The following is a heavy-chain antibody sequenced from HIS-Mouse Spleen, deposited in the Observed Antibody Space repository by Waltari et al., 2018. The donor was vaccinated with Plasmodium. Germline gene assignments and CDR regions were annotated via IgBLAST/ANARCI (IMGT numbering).Heavy chain of an antibody. J-gene: IGHJ6*02. D-gene: IGHD6-6*01. CDR1: GFSLSTSGMC. CDR3: ARTTYSSSSAKYYYYGMDV. V-gene: IGHV2-70*15. CDR2: IDWDDDK. Sequence: QVTLRESGPALVKPTQTLTLTCTFSGFSLSTSGMCVTWIRQPPGKALEWLARIDWDDDKYYSTSLKIRLTISKDTSKNQVVLTMTNMDPVDTATYYCARTTYSSSSAKYYYYGMDVWGQGTTVTVSS.